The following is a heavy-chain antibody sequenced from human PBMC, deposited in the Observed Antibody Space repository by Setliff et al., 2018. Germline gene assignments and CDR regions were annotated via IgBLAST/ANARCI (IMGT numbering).Heavy chain of an antibody. J-gene: IGHJ3*02. CDR1: GYSFATYW. V-gene: IGHV5-51*01. CDR2: IYPSDSDT. D-gene: IGHD3-3*01. Sequence: GESLKISCKGFGYSFATYWIGGVRQMPGKGLEWMGIIYPSDSDTRYNPSFQGQVTISADESINTAYLQWSSLKASDTAMYYCARQPRGIGYYKGRGDALDIGGQGTRVTVS. CDR3: ARQPRGIGYYKGRGDALDI.